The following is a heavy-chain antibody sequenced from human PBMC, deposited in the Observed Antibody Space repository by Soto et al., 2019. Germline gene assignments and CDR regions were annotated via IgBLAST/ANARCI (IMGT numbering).Heavy chain of an antibody. Sequence: EVQLLESGGGLVQPGGSLRLSCAASGFTFSSYAMSWVRQAPGKGLEWVSAISGSGGSTYYADSVKGRFTISRDNSKNTRYLQMNSLRAEDTAVYYCAKRPTYYYDSSGYYYGSAGAFDIWGQGTMVTVSS. V-gene: IGHV3-23*01. J-gene: IGHJ3*02. CDR1: GFTFSSYA. CDR3: AKRPTYYYDSSGYYYGSAGAFDI. D-gene: IGHD3-22*01. CDR2: ISGSGGST.